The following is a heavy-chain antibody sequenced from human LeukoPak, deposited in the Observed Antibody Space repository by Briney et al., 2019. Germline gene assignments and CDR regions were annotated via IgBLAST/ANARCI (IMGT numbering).Heavy chain of an antibody. J-gene: IGHJ5*02. CDR1: GGTFSSYA. D-gene: IGHD3-3*01. V-gene: IGHV1-69*05. CDR2: IILIFGTP. CDR3: ARGVYDFWGGYWDISGSNWFDP. Sequence: GSSVKVSCKASGGTFSSYAISWVRQAPGQGLKWRGGIILIFGTPNYAQKLQGRVTMTTDTSTSTAYMELRSLRSDDTAVYYCARGVYDFWGGYWDISGSNWFDPWGQGTLVTVSS.